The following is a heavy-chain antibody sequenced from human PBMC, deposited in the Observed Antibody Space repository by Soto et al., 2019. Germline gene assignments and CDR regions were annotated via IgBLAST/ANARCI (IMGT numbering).Heavy chain of an antibody. CDR3: ARDSTVGSHTVTTPYYYYGMDV. CDR2: IYYSGST. V-gene: IGHV4-59*01. CDR1: GGSISSYY. J-gene: IGHJ6*02. Sequence: SETLSLTCTVSGGSISSYYWSWIRQPPGKGLEWIGYIYYSGSTNYNPSLKSRVTISVDTSKNQFSLKLSSVTAADTAVYYCARDSTVGSHTVTTPYYYYGMDVWGQGTTVTVSS. D-gene: IGHD4-17*01.